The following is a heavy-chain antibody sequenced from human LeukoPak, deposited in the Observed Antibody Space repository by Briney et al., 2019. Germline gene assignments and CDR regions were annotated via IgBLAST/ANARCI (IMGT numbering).Heavy chain of an antibody. Sequence: ASVKVSCKASGYTFTGYYMHWVRQAPGQGLEWMGWINPNSGGTNYAQKFQGRVTMTRDTSISTAYMERSRLRSDDTAVYYCAGALLGYCSSTSCLDYWGQGTLVTVSS. D-gene: IGHD2-2*01. CDR3: AGALLGYCSSTSCLDY. J-gene: IGHJ4*02. V-gene: IGHV1-2*02. CDR1: GYTFTGYY. CDR2: INPNSGGT.